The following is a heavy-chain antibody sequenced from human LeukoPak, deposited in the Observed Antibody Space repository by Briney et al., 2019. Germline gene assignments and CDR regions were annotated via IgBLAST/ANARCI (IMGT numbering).Heavy chain of an antibody. J-gene: IGHJ4*02. D-gene: IGHD3-10*01. CDR3: AREEPYYYGSGSRIDY. CDR2: ISSSSSYI. Sequence: GGSLRLSCAASVFTFRSYSMNWVRQAPGKGLEWVSSISSSSSYIYYPDSVKGRFTISRDNAKNSLYLQMNSLRAEDTAVYYCAREEPYYYGSGSRIDYWGQGTLVTVSS. CDR1: VFTFRSYS. V-gene: IGHV3-21*01.